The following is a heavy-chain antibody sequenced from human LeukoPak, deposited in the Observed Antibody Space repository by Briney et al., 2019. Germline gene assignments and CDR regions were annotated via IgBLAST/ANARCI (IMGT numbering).Heavy chain of an antibody. CDR3: AKASVAIPQYCNS. J-gene: IGHJ5*02. D-gene: IGHD2-2*02. CDR2: ISGTGSST. CDR1: GFTFSSYG. Sequence: GGSLRLSCAASGFTFSSYGMHWVRQAPGKGLEWVSTISGTGSSTYYADSAKGRFTISRDNSKDTLFLQLNSLTAADTAMYFCAKASVAIPQYCNSWGQGTLVTVSS. V-gene: IGHV3-23*01.